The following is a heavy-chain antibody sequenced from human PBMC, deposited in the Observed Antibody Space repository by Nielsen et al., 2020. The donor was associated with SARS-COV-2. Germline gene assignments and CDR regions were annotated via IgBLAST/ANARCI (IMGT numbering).Heavy chain of an antibody. J-gene: IGHJ4*02. Sequence: SLKISCAASGFTFDDYAMHWVRQAPGKGLEWVSGISWNSGSIGYADSVKGRFTISRDNAKNSPYLQMNSLRAEDTALYYCAKGENPTYSSGSDYWGQGTLVTVSS. CDR2: ISWNSGSI. CDR1: GFTFDDYA. V-gene: IGHV3-9*01. D-gene: IGHD6-19*01. CDR3: AKGENPTYSSGSDY.